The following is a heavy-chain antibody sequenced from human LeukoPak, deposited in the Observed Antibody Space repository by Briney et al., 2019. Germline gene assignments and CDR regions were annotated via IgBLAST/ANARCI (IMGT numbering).Heavy chain of an antibody. V-gene: IGHV3-23*01. CDR1: GFTFSSYA. CDR3: AKSDSSGYYSMYYFDY. Sequence: GGSLTLSCAASGFTFSSYAMSWVRQAPGKGLEWVSAISGSGGSTYYADSVKGRFTIYRDNSKNTLYLQMNSLRAEDTAVYYCAKSDSSGYYSMYYFDYWGQGTLVTVSS. D-gene: IGHD3-22*01. CDR2: ISGSGGST. J-gene: IGHJ4*02.